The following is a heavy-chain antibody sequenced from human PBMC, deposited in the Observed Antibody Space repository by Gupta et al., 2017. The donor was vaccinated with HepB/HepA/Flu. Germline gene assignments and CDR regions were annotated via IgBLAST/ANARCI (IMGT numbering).Heavy chain of an antibody. Sequence: GAEGKKPGASVKVSCKASGYTFTSYYMHWVRQAPGQGLEWMGIINPSGGSTSYAQKFQGRVTMTRDTSTSTVYMELSRQRSEDTAVYYYAREAAAGELDYWCRGTVVTVSS. CDR3: AREAAAGELDY. V-gene: IGHV1-46*01. CDR1: GYTFTSYY. D-gene: IGHD6-13*01. CDR2: INPSGGST. J-gene: IGHJ4*02.